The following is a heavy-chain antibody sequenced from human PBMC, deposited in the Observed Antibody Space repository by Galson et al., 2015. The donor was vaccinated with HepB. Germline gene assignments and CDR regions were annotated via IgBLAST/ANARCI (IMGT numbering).Heavy chain of an antibody. CDR3: ARTDIVATLGAHYYGMDV. CDR2: IDWDDDK. V-gene: IGHV2-70*11. Sequence: PALVKPTQTLTLTCTFSGFSLSTSGMCVSWIRQPPGKALEWLARIDWDDDKYYSTSLKTRLTISKDTSKNQVVLTMTNMDPVDTATYYCARTDIVATLGAHYYGMDVWGQGTTVTVSS. CDR1: GFSLSTSGMC. J-gene: IGHJ6*02. D-gene: IGHD5-12*01.